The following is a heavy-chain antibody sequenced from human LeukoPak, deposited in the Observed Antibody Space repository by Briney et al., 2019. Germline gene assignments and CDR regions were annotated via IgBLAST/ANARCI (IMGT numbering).Heavy chain of an antibody. V-gene: IGHV3-21*01. J-gene: IGHJ4*02. D-gene: IGHD6-13*01. CDR2: ISSSSTYI. Sequence: GGSLRLSCAASGFSFINYNMQWVRQAPGKGLEWVLSISSSSTYIYYADSMKGRFTISRDNAKNSLYLQMNSLRAEDTAVYYCARRWSFDYWGQGTLVTVSS. CDR1: GFSFINYN. CDR3: ARRWSFDY.